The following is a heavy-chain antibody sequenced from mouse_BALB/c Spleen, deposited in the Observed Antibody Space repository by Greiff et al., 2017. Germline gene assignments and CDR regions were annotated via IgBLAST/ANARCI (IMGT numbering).Heavy chain of an antibody. V-gene: IGHV2-6-2*01. CDR3: ARHEYYGSPYAMDY. D-gene: IGHD1-1*01. CDR2: IWSDGST. CDR1: GFSLTSYG. J-gene: IGHJ4*01. Sequence: VQVVESGPDLVAPSQSLSITCTVSGFSLTSYGVHWVRQPPGKGLEWLVVIWSDGSTTYNSALKSRLSISKDNSKSQVFLKMNSLQTDDTAMYYCARHEYYGSPYAMDYWGQGTSVTVSS.